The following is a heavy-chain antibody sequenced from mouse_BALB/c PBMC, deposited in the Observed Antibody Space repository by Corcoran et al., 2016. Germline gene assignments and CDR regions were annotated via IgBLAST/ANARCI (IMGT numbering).Heavy chain of an antibody. J-gene: IGHJ1*01. CDR2: INPYNDGT. D-gene: IGHD2-14*01. CDR3: ARSYRYWYFDV. CDR1: GYTFTSYV. V-gene: IGHV1S136*01. Sequence: EVQLQQSGPELVKPGASVKMSCKASGYTFTSYVMHWVKQKPGQGLEWIGYINPYNDGTKYNEKFKGKATLTSDKSSSTAYMELSSLTSEDSAVYYCARSYRYWYFDVWGAGTMVTVSS.